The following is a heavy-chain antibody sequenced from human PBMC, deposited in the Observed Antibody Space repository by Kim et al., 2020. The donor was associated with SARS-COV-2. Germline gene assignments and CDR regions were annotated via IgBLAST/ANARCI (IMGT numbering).Heavy chain of an antibody. CDR1: GGSISSSNW. V-gene: IGHV4-4*02. J-gene: IGHJ6*02. CDR3: ARDLRRRGGHYYYYGMDV. Sequence: SETLSLTCAVSGGSISSSNWWSWVRQPPGKGLEWIGEIYHSGSTNYNPSLKSRVTISVDKSKNQFSLKLSSVTAADTAVYYCARDLRRRGGHYYYYGMDVWGQGTTVTVSS. CDR2: IYHSGST. D-gene: IGHD3-10*01.